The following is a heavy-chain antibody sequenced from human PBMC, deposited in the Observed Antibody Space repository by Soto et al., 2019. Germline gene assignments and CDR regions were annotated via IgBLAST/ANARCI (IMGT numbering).Heavy chain of an antibody. V-gene: IGHV3-23*01. J-gene: IGHJ6*03. D-gene: IGHD1-1*01. CDR1: GFTFSSYA. CDR3: AKGDGNWNWGGYYYSYMDV. CDR2: ISGSGGST. Sequence: EVQLLESGGGLVQPGGSLRLSCAASGFTFSSYAMSWVRQAPGKGLEWVSAISGSGGSTYYADTVKGRFTISRDNSKTTLYLQMNSLRAEDTAVYYCAKGDGNWNWGGYYYSYMDVWGKGTTVTVSS.